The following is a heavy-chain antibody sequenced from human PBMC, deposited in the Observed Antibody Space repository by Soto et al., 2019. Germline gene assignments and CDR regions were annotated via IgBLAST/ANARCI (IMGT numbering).Heavy chain of an antibody. CDR2: ISSSSSYI. J-gene: IGHJ4*02. CDR3: ASAQSSTPPG. Sequence: EVQLVESGGGLVKPGGSLRLSCAASGFTFSSYSMNWVRQAPGKGLEWVSSISSSSSYIYYADSVKGRFTISRDNAKNSLYLQMNSLRAEDMAVYYCASAQSSTPPGWGQGTLVTVSS. CDR1: GFTFSSYS. V-gene: IGHV3-21*01. D-gene: IGHD6-13*01.